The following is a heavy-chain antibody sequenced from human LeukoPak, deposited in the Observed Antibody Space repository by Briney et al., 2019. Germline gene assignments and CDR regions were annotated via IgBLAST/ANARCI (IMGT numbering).Heavy chain of an antibody. D-gene: IGHD3-9*01. CDR1: GFTFSSDW. Sequence: EGSLRPSCAASGFTFSSDWMHWVRQAPGKGLVWVSRINRDGRSTTYADSVKGRFTISRDNAKNTLYLQMNSLRAEDTAVYYCARHPYDILTGPSFDYWGQGTLVTVSS. CDR2: INRDGRST. J-gene: IGHJ4*02. V-gene: IGHV3-74*01. CDR3: ARHPYDILTGPSFDY.